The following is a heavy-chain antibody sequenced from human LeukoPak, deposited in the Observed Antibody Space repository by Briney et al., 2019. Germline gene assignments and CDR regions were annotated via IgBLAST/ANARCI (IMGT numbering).Heavy chain of an antibody. D-gene: IGHD2-15*01. CDR2: ISGSGGST. J-gene: IGHJ5*02. Sequence: GGSLRLSCAASGFTFSSCAMSWVRQAPGKGLEWVSAISGSGGSTYYADSVKGRFTISRDNSKNTLYLQMNSLRAEDTAVYYCAKFERSGYCSGGSCYATPYNWFDPWGQGTLVTVSS. V-gene: IGHV3-23*01. CDR3: AKFERSGYCSGGSCYATPYNWFDP. CDR1: GFTFSSCA.